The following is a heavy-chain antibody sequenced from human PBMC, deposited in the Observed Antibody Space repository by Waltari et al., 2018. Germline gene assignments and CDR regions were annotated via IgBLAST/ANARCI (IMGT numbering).Heavy chain of an antibody. V-gene: IGHV3-74*01. CDR1: GLTFSSDW. J-gene: IGHJ4*02. CDR3: VRNDGSVYGKFDC. D-gene: IGHD1-1*01. Sequence: EVQLVESGGDLVQPGGSLRLSCATSGLTFSSDWMHWVRQPSGKGLVWVSRISPDGTKTYYADYVKGRFSISRDNAKNTLYLQMNTLKVEDTATYYCVRNDGSVYGKFDCWGQGTPVTVSS. CDR2: ISPDGTKT.